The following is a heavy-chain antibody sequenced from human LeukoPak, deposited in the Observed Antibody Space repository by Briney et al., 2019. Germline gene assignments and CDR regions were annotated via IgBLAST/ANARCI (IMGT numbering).Heavy chain of an antibody. J-gene: IGHJ3*02. Sequence: KSSETLSLTCTVSGGSISSSSYYWGWIRQPPGKGLEWIGSIYYSGSTYYNPSLKSRVTISVDTSKNQFSLKLSSVTAADTAVYYCARWGLDRAFDIWGQGTMVTVSS. D-gene: IGHD3-16*01. CDR3: ARWGLDRAFDI. CDR2: IYYSGST. V-gene: IGHV4-39*01. CDR1: GGSISSSSYY.